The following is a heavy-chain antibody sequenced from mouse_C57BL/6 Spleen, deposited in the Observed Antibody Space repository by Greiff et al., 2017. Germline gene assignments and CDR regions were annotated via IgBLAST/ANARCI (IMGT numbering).Heavy chain of an antibody. Sequence: QVQLQQSGPELVKPGASVKISCKASGYAFSSSWMNWVKQRPGKGLEWIGRIYPGDGDTNYNGKFKGKATLTADKSSSTAYMQLSSLTSEDSAVYFCARRTPGAYWGQGTLVTVSA. CDR1: GYAFSSSW. V-gene: IGHV1-82*01. J-gene: IGHJ3*01. CDR3: ARRTPGAY. CDR2: IYPGDGDT.